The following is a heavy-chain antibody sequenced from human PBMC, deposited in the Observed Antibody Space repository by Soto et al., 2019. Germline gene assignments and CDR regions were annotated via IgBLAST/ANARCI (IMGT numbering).Heavy chain of an antibody. D-gene: IGHD7-27*01. Sequence: GGDLRLSCAATGFSFSISPMHWVRQAPGKGPEWVALISYDGTNKFYADSVKGRFTISRDNSKSTLYLQVDSLRPEDAAVYYCARDPKTSGGQHWAFNYFDSWGQGTLVTVSS. V-gene: IGHV3-30-3*01. J-gene: IGHJ4*02. CDR3: ARDPKTSGGQHWAFNYFDS. CDR2: ISYDGTNK. CDR1: GFSFSISP.